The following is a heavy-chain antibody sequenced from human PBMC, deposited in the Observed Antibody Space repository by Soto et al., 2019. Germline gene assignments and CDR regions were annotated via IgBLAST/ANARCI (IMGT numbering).Heavy chain of an antibody. CDR2: ISAYNGNT. J-gene: IGHJ4*02. Sequence: ASVKVSCKASGYTFTSYGISWVRQAPGQGLEWMGWISAYNGNTNYAQKLQGRVTMTTDTSTSTAYMEMKSLRSDDTAVYYCAREFRYSSGWYYCYFWGRGSLVTVGS. V-gene: IGHV1-18*01. D-gene: IGHD6-19*01. CDR1: GYTFTSYG. CDR3: AREFRYSSGWYYCYF.